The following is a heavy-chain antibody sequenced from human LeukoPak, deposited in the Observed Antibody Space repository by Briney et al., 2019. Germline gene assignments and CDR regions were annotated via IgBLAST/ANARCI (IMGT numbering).Heavy chain of an antibody. CDR3: ASGRSAGN. Sequence: PGGSLRLSCAASGFSFSNYWMTWVRQAPGKGLEWVANIKQDGSEKYYVDSVKGRFTISRDNAKNSLYLQMNSLRAEDTAVYYCASGRSAGNWDQGTLVTVSS. J-gene: IGHJ4*02. V-gene: IGHV3-7*01. CDR1: GFSFSNYW. CDR2: IKQDGSEK.